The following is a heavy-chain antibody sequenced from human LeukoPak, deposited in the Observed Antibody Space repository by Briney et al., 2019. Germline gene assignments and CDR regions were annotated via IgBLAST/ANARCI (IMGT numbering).Heavy chain of an antibody. D-gene: IGHD2-21*02. CDR1: GFTFSDYA. V-gene: IGHV3-21*01. J-gene: IGHJ4*02. CDR2: ISSSSSYI. Sequence: GGSLRLSCAASGFTFSDYAMSWVRQAPGKGLEWVSSISSSSSYIYYADSVKGRFTISRDNAKNSLYLQMDSLRAEDTAVYYCARAVDIVVVTAPDYWGQGTLVTVSS. CDR3: ARAVDIVVVTAPDY.